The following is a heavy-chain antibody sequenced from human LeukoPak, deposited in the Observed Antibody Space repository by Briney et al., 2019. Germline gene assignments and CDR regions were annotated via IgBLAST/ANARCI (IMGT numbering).Heavy chain of an antibody. CDR2: IYHSGST. CDR3: ARPVDYYYYYMDV. CDR1: GYSISSGYY. V-gene: IGHV4-38-2*01. D-gene: IGHD4-23*01. J-gene: IGHJ6*03. Sequence: KPSETLSLTCAVSGYSISSGYYWGWIRQPPGKGLEWIGSIYHSGSTYYNPSRKSRVTESVDTSKNQFSLKLSSVTAADTAVYYCARPVDYYYYYMDVWGKGPTVTVSS.